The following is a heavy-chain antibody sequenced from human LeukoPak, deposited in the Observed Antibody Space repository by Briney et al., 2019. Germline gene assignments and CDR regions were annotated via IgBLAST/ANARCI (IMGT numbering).Heavy chain of an antibody. CDR3: ARVYSSGWYPYYFDY. J-gene: IGHJ4*02. D-gene: IGHD6-19*01. CDR1: GFTFSSYS. CDR2: IYYSGST. Sequence: LRLSCAASGFTFSSYSMNWVRQPPGKGLEWIGYIYYSGSTYYNPSLKSRVTISVDTSKNQFSLKLSSVTAADTAVYYCARVYSSGWYPYYFDYWGQGTLVTVSS. V-gene: IGHV4-30-4*08.